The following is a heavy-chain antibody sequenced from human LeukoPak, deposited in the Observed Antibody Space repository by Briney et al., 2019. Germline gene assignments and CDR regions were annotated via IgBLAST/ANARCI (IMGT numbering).Heavy chain of an antibody. J-gene: IGHJ4*02. Sequence: VASVKVSCKASGYTFTSYGISWVRQAPGQGLGWMGWISAYNGNTNYAQKLQGRVTITADESTSTAYMELSSLRSEDTAVYYCARGPHDSSGYYYRYYFDYWGQGTLVTVSS. CDR2: ISAYNGNT. V-gene: IGHV1-18*01. D-gene: IGHD3-22*01. CDR1: GYTFTSYG. CDR3: ARGPHDSSGYYYRYYFDY.